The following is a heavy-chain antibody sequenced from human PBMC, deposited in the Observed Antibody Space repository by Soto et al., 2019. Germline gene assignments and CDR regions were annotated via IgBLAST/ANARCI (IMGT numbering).Heavy chain of an antibody. CDR2: IYWNDDK. CDR1: GFSLSTSGVA. V-gene: IGHV2-5*01. D-gene: IGHD3-22*01. CDR3: AHRRRVVITDTTHWYFDF. J-gene: IGHJ2*01. Sequence: QITLKESGPTLVKPTQTLTLTCTFSGFSLSTSGVAVGWIRQPPGKALEWLALIYWNDDKRYSPSLKTRLTITKDTSKNQVVLTITNMDSVVTATYYCAHRRRVVITDTTHWYFDFWGRGTLVTASS.